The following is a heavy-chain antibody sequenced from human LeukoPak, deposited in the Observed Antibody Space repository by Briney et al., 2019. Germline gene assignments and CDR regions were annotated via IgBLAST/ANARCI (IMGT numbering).Heavy chain of an antibody. V-gene: IGHV4-39*01. CDR2: IYYSGST. CDR3: ARGGSSSSSLGYYYYMDV. Sequence: ETLSLTCTVSGGSISSSSYYWGWIRQPPGKGLEWIGSIYYSGSTYYNPSLKSRVTISVDTSKNQFSLKLSSVTAADTAVYYCARGGSSSSSLGYYYYMDVWGKGTTVTVSS. CDR1: GGSISSSSYY. D-gene: IGHD6-6*01. J-gene: IGHJ6*03.